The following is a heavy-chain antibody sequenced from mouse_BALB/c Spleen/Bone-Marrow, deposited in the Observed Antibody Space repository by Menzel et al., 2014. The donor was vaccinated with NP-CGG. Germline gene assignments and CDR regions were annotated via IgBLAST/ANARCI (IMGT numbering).Heavy chain of an antibody. CDR3: ARGVYYGNYFDD. V-gene: IGHV1-84*02. CDR1: GYTFTDYY. D-gene: IGHD2-1*01. J-gene: IGHJ2*01. Sequence: QVQLQQSGPALVKPGASVKISCKASGYTFTDYYINWVKQKPGQGLEWIGWIYPGSGNTKYNEKFKGKATLTVDTSSRTAYKQLSSLTSEDTAVYFCARGVYYGNYFDDWGQGTTLTVSS. CDR2: IYPGSGNT.